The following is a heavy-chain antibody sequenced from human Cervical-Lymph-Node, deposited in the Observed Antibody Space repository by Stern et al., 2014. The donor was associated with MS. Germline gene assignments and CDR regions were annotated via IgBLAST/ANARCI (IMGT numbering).Heavy chain of an antibody. Sequence: EVQLVESGAEVRKPGESLRISCEGSEYNFATNWIAWVRQRPGKGPEWMGSIYPGDSDTRSNPSFRGQVTISVDRSTNTAYLHWSSLKASDTAKYYCARLMEDPYYFYAMDVWGQGTTVTVSS. CDR2: IYPGDSDT. J-gene: IGHJ6*02. CDR1: EYNFATNW. CDR3: ARLMEDPYYFYAMDV. D-gene: IGHD1-1*01. V-gene: IGHV5-51*03.